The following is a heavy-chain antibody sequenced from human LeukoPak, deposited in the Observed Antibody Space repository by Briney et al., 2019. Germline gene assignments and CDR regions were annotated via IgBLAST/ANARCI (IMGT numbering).Heavy chain of an antibody. V-gene: IGHV3-53*01. D-gene: IGHD4-11*01. Sequence: GGSLRLSCAAPGFTVSSNYMSWVRQAPGKGLKWVSVIYSGGSTYYADSVEGRFTISRDNSKNTLYLQMNSLRAEDTAVYYCASRATVTTDRFWFDPWGQGTLVTVSS. CDR3: ASRATVTTDRFWFDP. J-gene: IGHJ5*02. CDR2: IYSGGST. CDR1: GFTVSSNY.